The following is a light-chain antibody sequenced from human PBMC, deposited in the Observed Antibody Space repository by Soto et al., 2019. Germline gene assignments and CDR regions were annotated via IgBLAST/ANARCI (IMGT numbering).Light chain of an antibody. V-gene: IGLV2-14*01. CDR2: EVS. CDR3: SSYTSTTTLV. Sequence: QSVLTQPASVSGSPGQSITISCTGISSDVGGYNYVSWYQHHPGKAPKLIIYEVSNRPSGAYNRFSGSKSGNTASLIISGLQSEDEADYYCSSYTSTTTLVFGGGTKVTVL. J-gene: IGLJ3*02. CDR1: SSDVGGYNY.